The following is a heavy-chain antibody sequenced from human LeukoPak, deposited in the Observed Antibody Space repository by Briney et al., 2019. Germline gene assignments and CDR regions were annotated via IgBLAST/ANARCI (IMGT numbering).Heavy chain of an antibody. Sequence: SETLSLTCTVSGGSISSYYWSWIRQPPGKGLEWIGTFSSGGSAYYNPSLTSRVSISKDTSDSQFSLRLYSVTAADTAVYYCARKQTGTMYDVWGQGTQVTVSS. J-gene: IGHJ4*02. V-gene: IGHV4-59*12. CDR2: FSSGGSA. D-gene: IGHD1-7*01. CDR1: GGSISSYY. CDR3: ARKQTGTMYDV.